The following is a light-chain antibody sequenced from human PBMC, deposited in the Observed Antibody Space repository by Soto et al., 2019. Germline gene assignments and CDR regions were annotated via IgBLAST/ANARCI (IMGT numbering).Light chain of an antibody. J-gene: IGLJ2*01. Sequence: QPVLTQPPSASGTPGQGVTISCSGSSSNIGSHIVNWYQHLPGTAPKLLIYSSNQRPSGVPDRFSGSKSGTSASLAISGLQSEDEADYYCATWDDSLNRVLFGGGTKVTVL. CDR1: SSNIGSHI. CDR3: ATWDDSLNRVL. CDR2: SSN. V-gene: IGLV1-44*01.